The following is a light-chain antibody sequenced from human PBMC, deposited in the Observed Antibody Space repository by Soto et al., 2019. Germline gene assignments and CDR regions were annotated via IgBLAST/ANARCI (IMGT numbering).Light chain of an antibody. V-gene: IGLV1-51*02. CDR2: ENN. CDR3: GAWDSSLCVVYV. CDR1: SSNIGKNY. J-gene: IGLJ1*01. Sequence: QSVLTQPPSWSAAPGQMVTISCSGSSSNIGKNYVSWYQQLPGTAPKLLIYENNKRPSGIPDPFSGYTSGTSATLGITGLHTGDEAEYYCGAWDSSLCVVYVFGTGTKVTVL.